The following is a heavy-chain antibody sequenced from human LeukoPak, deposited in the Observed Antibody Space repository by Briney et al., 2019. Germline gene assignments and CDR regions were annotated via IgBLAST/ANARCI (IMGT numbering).Heavy chain of an antibody. CDR3: ARLKAVAPRGWFDY. Sequence: PSETLSLTCTVSGGSISSSSYYWGWIRQPPGKGLECIGSIYYSGSTYYNPSLKSRVTISVDTSKNQFSLKLSSVTAADTAVYYCARLKAVAPRGWFDYWGQGTLVTVSS. D-gene: IGHD6-19*01. CDR2: IYYSGST. CDR1: GGSISSSSYY. J-gene: IGHJ4*02. V-gene: IGHV4-39*01.